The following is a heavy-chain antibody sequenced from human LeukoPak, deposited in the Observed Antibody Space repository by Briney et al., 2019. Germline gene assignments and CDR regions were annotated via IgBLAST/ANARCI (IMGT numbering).Heavy chain of an antibody. CDR3: ARAWYYYDSSGTLDY. D-gene: IGHD3-22*01. CDR2: TYYRSKWYN. CDR1: GDSVSSNSAA. Sequence: SPTLSLTFAISGDSVSSNSAAWNWIRQSPSRGLEWLGRTYYRSKWYNDYAVSVKSRITINPDTSKNQFSLQLNSVTPEDTAVYYCARAWYYYDSSGTLDYWGQGTLVTVSS. V-gene: IGHV6-1*01. J-gene: IGHJ4*02.